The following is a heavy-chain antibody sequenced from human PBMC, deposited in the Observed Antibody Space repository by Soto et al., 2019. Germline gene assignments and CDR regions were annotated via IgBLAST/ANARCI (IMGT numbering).Heavy chain of an antibody. CDR1: GFTSSNYY. D-gene: IGHD2-15*01. J-gene: IGHJ6*02. V-gene: IGHV3-48*01. CDR2: ISIDSKTI. CDR3: AKSMGGTANGMDV. Sequence: HPGGSLRLSCAASGFTSSNYYMNWVRQAPGKVLEWLSYISIDSKTIYYADSVKGRFTISRDNAKNSLYLQMNSLRAEDTALYYCAKSMGGTANGMDVWGQGTTVTVSS.